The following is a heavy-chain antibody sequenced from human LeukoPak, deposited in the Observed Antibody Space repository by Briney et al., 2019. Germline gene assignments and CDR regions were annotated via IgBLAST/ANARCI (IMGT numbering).Heavy chain of an antibody. V-gene: IGHV3-23*01. CDR2: IRPSGGAT. CDR3: VKGPTTVTTAFDY. D-gene: IGHD4-17*01. Sequence: GGSLRLSCAASGFTFSNHAMSWVRHSQGKGLEWVSSIRPSGGATYYADAVKGRFTISRDNSKNTLYLQMNSLRAEDTAVYYCVKGPTTVTTAFDYWGQGTLVSVSS. CDR1: GFTFSNHA. J-gene: IGHJ4*02.